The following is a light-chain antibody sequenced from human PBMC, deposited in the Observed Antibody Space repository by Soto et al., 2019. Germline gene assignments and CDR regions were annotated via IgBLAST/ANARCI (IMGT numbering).Light chain of an antibody. CDR3: QQYGSGRT. CDR2: GAS. J-gene: IGKJ1*01. CDR1: QSVSSSY. V-gene: IGKV3-20*01. Sequence: EIVLTQSPGTLSLSPGERATLSCRASQSVSSSYFAWYQQKPGQAPRLLIYGASSRATGIPDRFSGSGSGTDFTLTISRLEPEDFAVYYCQQYGSGRTFGQGTKVDIK.